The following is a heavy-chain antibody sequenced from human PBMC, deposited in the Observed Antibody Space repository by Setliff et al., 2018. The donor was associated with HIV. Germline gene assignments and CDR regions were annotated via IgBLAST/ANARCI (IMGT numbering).Heavy chain of an antibody. CDR1: GASIRNYY. D-gene: IGHD5-12*01. V-gene: IGHV4-59*01. CDR2: IYNSGST. J-gene: IGHJ4*02. CDR3: ARAGYKGDFDY. Sequence: PSETLSLTCTVSGASIRNYYWSWVRQPPGKGLEWIGYIYNSGSTNYNPSLKSRVTISVDTSKNQFSLKLSSVTAADTAVYYCARAGYKGDFDYWGQGTLVTVSS.